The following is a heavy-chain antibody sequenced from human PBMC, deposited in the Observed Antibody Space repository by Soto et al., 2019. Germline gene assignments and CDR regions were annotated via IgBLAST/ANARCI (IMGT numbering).Heavy chain of an antibody. CDR2: INPFDGSR. J-gene: IGHJ6*04. CDR1: GYIFTSYY. CDR3: ARDQGITTFGVYSMYYYGMDF. D-gene: IGHD3-3*01. Sequence: ASVKVSCKASGYIFTSYYIHWERQAPGQGLEWMGWINPFDGSRMFAQSFQGRVTMTRDTSTSTVYMEVSSLRSEDTAVYYCARDQGITTFGVYSMYYYGMDFWGKGPSVTGSS. V-gene: IGHV1-46*01.